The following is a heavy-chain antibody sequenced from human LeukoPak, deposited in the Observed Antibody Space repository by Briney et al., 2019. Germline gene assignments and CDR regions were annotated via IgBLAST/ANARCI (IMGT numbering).Heavy chain of an antibody. D-gene: IGHD3-16*01. J-gene: IGHJ3*02. Sequence: GGSLRLSCAASGFTFSNYGLSWVRQAPGKGLEWVSGITGSGGSTYYADSVKGRFTISRDNSKNTLYLQMNSLRAEDTAVYYCAKDLLEITGAFDIWGQGTVVTVSS. CDR1: GFTFSNYG. CDR3: AKDLLEITGAFDI. CDR2: ITGSGGST. V-gene: IGHV3-23*01.